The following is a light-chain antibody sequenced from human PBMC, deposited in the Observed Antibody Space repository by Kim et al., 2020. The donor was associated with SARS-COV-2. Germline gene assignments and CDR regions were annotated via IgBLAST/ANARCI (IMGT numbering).Light chain of an antibody. CDR1: QSVDSN. CDR3: QQYNNWPFT. V-gene: IGKV3-15*01. CDR2: AVS. Sequence: EIVMTQSPATLSVSPGETATLSCRASQSVDSNLAWYQQKPGQAPRLLIYAVSTRATGIPATFSGSGSGADFTLTISSLQSEDFAIYYCQQYNNWPFTFGPGTKVDIK. J-gene: IGKJ3*01.